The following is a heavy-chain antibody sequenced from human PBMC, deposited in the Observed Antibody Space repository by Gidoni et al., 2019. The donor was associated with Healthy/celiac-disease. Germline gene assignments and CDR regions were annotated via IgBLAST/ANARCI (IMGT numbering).Heavy chain of an antibody. CDR2: SIPIFGTA. V-gene: IGHV1-69*06. CDR3: ARGGSSGWSPLDYFDY. D-gene: IGHD6-19*01. CDR1: GGTFSSYA. Sequence: QVQLVQSGAEVKKPGSSVKVSCKASGGTFSSYAISWVRQAPGQGLEWMGGSIPIFGTANYAQKFQGRVTITADKSTSTAYMELSSLRSEDTAVYYCARGGSSGWSPLDYFDYWGQGTLVTVSS. J-gene: IGHJ4*02.